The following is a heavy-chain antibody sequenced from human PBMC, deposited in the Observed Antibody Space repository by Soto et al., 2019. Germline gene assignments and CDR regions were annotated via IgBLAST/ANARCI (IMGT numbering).Heavy chain of an antibody. V-gene: IGHV3-23*01. D-gene: IGHD3-22*01. Sequence: EVQLLESGGGLVQPGGSLRLSCAASGFTFSSYAMSWVRQAPGKGLEWVSAISGSGGSTYYADSVKGRFTISRDNSRTTLYQQMNSLRVEATAVYYCAKVYDSSGYYRYQKPSNCYYYNYGMDVWGQGTTVTVSS. CDR3: AKVYDSSGYYRYQKPSNCYYYNYGMDV. CDR1: GFTFSSYA. J-gene: IGHJ6*02. CDR2: ISGSGGST.